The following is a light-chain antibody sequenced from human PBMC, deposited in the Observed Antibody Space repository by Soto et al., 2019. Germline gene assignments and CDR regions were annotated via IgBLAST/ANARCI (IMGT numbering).Light chain of an antibody. CDR2: GAS. V-gene: IGKV1-39*01. Sequence: DIQMTQSPSSLSASIGDRVTITCRASQSIITYLNWYQQKSGNAPKLLTHGASNSESGVPSRFNGSGSGTDFTLTISGLQPEDFAIYYCQQSYSSPPEYTFGQGTKLEIK. CDR3: QQSYSSPPEYT. J-gene: IGKJ2*01. CDR1: QSIITY.